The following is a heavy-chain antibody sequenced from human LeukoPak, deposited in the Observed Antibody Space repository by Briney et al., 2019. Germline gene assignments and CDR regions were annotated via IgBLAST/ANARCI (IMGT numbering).Heavy chain of an antibody. CDR3: ARVGIDGLLY. CDR1: GYTFTSYG. V-gene: IGHV1-18*01. Sequence: PGASVKVSCKASGYTFTSYGISWVRQAPGQGLEWMGWISAYNGNTNYAQKFQGRVTITRDTSMSTAYMELSSLRSEDTAVYYCARVGIDGLLYWGQGTLVTVSS. D-gene: IGHD3-9*01. J-gene: IGHJ4*02. CDR2: ISAYNGNT.